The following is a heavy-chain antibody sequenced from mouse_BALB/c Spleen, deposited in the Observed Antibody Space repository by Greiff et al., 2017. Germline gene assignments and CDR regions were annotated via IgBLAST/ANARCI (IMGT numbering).Heavy chain of an antibody. CDR2: IYPGDGDT. D-gene: IGHD2-3*01. V-gene: IGHV1-82*01. CDR1: GYAFSSSW. J-gene: IGHJ2*01. Sequence: VQLQQSGPELVKPGASVKISCKASGYAFSSSWMNWVKQRPGQGLEWIGRIYPGDGDTNYNGKFKGKATLTADKSSSTAYMQLSSLTSVDSAVYFCARGDGYQGNYFDYWGQGTTLTVSS. CDR3: ARGDGYQGNYFDY.